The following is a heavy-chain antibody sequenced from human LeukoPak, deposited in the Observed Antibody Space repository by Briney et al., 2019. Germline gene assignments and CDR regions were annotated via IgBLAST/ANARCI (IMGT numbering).Heavy chain of an antibody. CDR2: IYHSGST. CDR3: ARVSYTGSAFDI. V-gene: IGHV4-30-2*01. CDR1: GGSISSGGYS. Sequence: PSETLSLTCAVSGGSISSGGYSWSWIRQPPGKGLEWIGYIYHSGSTYYNPSLKSRVTISVDRSKNQFSLKLSSVTAADTAVYYCARVSYTGSAFDIWGQGTMVTVSS. J-gene: IGHJ3*02. D-gene: IGHD2-2*02.